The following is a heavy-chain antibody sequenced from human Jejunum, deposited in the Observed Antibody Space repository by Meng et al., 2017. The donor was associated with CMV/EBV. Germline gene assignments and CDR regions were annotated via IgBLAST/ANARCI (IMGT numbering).Heavy chain of an antibody. CDR1: GYTLNSYD. V-gene: IGHV7-4-1*02. D-gene: IGHD2-15*01. Sequence: ASGYTLNSYDLNWVRQAPGQGLQWLGWINTKTGNPTYAQGITGRFVFSLDPSLRTTYLEISSLKAEDSAVYYCARIAVTPPNIIIDKWGQGTLVTVSS. CDR3: ARIAVTPPNIIIDK. CDR2: INTKTGNP. J-gene: IGHJ4*02.